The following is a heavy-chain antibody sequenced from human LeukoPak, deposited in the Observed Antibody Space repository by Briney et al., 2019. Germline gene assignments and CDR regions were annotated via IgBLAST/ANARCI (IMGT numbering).Heavy chain of an antibody. V-gene: IGHV3-7*01. Sequence: GGSLRLSCAASEFTFSRYWMSWVRQAPGKGLEWVANIKPDGSEKYYADSVKGRFTISRDNSKNTLYLQMNSLRAEDTAVYYCARGPIWFGELLGAFDIWGQGTMVTVSS. CDR1: EFTFSRYW. J-gene: IGHJ3*02. CDR3: ARGPIWFGELLGAFDI. CDR2: IKPDGSEK. D-gene: IGHD3-10*01.